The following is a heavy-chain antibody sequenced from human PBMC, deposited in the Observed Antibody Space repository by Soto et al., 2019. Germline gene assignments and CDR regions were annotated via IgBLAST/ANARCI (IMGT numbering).Heavy chain of an antibody. CDR1: GFPFGDFA. CDR3: AKSPRPYTSGLTDYYAL. V-gene: IGHV3-23*01. Sequence: GGSLRLSCAGSGFPFGDFAMSWVRQGPGKGLEWISDISVSGGSSDYADSVKGRFTISRDNSKNTLFLQMNSLRGEDTAICYCAKSPRPYTSGLTDYYALWGRGNVVTVS. CDR2: ISVSGGSS. D-gene: IGHD6-19*01. J-gene: IGHJ4*02.